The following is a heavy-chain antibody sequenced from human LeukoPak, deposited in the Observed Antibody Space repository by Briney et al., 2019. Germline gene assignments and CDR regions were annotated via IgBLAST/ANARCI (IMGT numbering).Heavy chain of an antibody. CDR1: GGTFSSYA. V-gene: IGHV1-69*13. Sequence: ASVKVSCKASGGTFSSYAISWVRQAPGQGLEWMGGIIPIFGTANYAQKFQGRVTITADESTSTAYMELSSLRSEDTAVYYCAGQGGSYYLLDYWGQGTLVTVSS. CDR2: IIPIFGTA. CDR3: AGQGGSYYLLDY. J-gene: IGHJ4*02. D-gene: IGHD1-26*01.